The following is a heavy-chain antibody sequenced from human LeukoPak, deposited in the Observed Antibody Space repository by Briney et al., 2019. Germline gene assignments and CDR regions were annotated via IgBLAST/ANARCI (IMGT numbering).Heavy chain of an antibody. D-gene: IGHD5-18*01. J-gene: IGHJ3*02. CDR3: TRLGGYSYGYSDAFDI. CDR2: ISGSGSNT. V-gene: IGHV3-23*01. CDR1: GITFSGSG. Sequence: GGSLRLSCAASGITFSGSGMSWVRQAPGKGLEWVSTISGSGSNTHYADSVKGRFTISRDNYKDTLYMQMNSLKTEDTAVYYCTRLGGYSYGYSDAFDIWGQGTMVTVSS.